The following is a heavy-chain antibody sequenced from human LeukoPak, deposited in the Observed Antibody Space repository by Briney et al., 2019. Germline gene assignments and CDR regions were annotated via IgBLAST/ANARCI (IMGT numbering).Heavy chain of an antibody. V-gene: IGHV3-48*03. Sequence: GGSLRLSCAASGFTFTSHAMSWVRQAPGKGLEWVSYISSSGSTLYYADSVKGRFTISRDDAKNSLYLQMNSLRAEDTAVYYCAGPGEWGQGTLVTVSS. CDR2: ISSSGSTL. D-gene: IGHD1-26*01. CDR1: GFTFTSHA. J-gene: IGHJ4*02. CDR3: AGPGE.